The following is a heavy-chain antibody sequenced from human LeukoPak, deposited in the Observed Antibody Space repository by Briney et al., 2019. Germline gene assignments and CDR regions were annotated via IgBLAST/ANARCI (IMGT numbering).Heavy chain of an antibody. CDR1: GFTFSSFN. D-gene: IGHD5-24*01. Sequence: GGSLRLSCAASGFTFSSFNMNWVRQAPGKAMEWVSSITSSGTHIFYADSVRGRFTISRDNAKNSLYLQMDSLGRDDTAVYYCARDRRDGYNYPNFDYWGQGTLVTVSS. CDR3: ARDRRDGYNYPNFDY. J-gene: IGHJ4*02. V-gene: IGHV3-21*01. CDR2: ITSSGTHI.